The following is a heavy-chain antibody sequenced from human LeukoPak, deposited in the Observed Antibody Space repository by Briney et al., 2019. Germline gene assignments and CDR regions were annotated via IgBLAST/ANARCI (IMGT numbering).Heavy chain of an antibody. J-gene: IGHJ4*02. D-gene: IGHD3-9*01. Sequence: SGTLALTCAVSGGSVNNDRWWNWVRHPPGKGLEWIGEIHPSGSVRYDPSLKSRVSISLDKSNDHVSLTLTSVTAADTAVYFCATYHDISSCFTFDSWGQGTLVTVSS. CDR3: ATYHDISSCFTFDS. CDR2: IHPSGSV. CDR1: GGSVNNDRW. V-gene: IGHV4-4*02.